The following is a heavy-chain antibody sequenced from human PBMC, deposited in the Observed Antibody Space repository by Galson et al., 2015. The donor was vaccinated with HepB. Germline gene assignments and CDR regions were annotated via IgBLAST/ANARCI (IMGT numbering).Heavy chain of an antibody. V-gene: IGHV1-18*01. CDR1: GYTFSHNA. CDR3: ARDPRIAAAGQLYYFDF. D-gene: IGHD6-13*01. Sequence: SVKVSCKASGYTFSHNAMNWVRQAPGQGLEWMGWISGYNGDIDYAEKFQGRVTMTTDTSTSTAYMELRSLRYDDTAVYYCARDPRIAAAGQLYYFDFWGQGTLVTVSS. J-gene: IGHJ4*02. CDR2: ISGYNGDI.